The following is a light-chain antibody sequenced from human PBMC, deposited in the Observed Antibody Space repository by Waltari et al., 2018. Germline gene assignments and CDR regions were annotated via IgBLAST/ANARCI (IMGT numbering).Light chain of an antibody. CDR2: GAS. J-gene: IGKJ1*01. V-gene: IGKV3-20*01. Sequence: EIVLTQSPGTLSLSPGERATLSCRASQTVSSYYLAWYQQKPGLAPTLLIYGASTRAPGTPDRFSGSGSGTDFTLTISRLEPEDFAVYYCQQFGNTLWTFGQGTRIEIK. CDR1: QTVSSYY. CDR3: QQFGNTLWT.